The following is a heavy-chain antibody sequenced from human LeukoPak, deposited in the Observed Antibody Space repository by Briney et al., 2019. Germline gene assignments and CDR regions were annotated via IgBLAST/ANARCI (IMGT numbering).Heavy chain of an antibody. CDR2: INPSGGST. D-gene: IGHD6-6*01. CDR3: AGPGYSSSSRHWYFDL. Sequence: GASAKVSCKASGYTFTSYYMHWVRQAPGQGLEWMGIINPSGGSTSYAQKFQGRVTMTRDTSTSTVYMELSSLRSEDTAVYYCAGPGYSSSSRHWYFDLWGRGTLVTVSS. V-gene: IGHV1-46*01. J-gene: IGHJ2*01. CDR1: GYTFTSYY.